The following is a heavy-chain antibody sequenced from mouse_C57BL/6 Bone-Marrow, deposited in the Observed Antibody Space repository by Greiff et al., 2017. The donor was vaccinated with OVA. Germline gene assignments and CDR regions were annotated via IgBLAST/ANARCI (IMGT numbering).Heavy chain of an antibody. J-gene: IGHJ3*01. CDR1: GYTFTSYG. D-gene: IGHD2-4*01. CDR3: AHGDYDGEEAWFAY. CDR2: IYPRSGNT. V-gene: IGHV1-81*01. Sequence: QVQLQQSGAELARPGASVKLSCKASGYTFTSYGISWVKQSTGQGLEWIGEIYPRSGNTYYNEKFKGKATLTADKSSSTAYMELRSLTSEDSAVYFCAHGDYDGEEAWFAYWGQGTLVTVSA.